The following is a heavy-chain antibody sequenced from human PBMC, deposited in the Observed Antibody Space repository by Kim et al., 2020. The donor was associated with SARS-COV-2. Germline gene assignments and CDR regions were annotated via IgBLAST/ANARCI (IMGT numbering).Heavy chain of an antibody. CDR2: MNPNSGNT. V-gene: IGHV1-8*01. D-gene: IGHD3-10*01. CDR1: GYTFTSYD. Sequence: ASVKVSCKASGYTFTSYDINWVRQATGQGLEWMGWMNPNSGNTGYAQKFQGRVTMTRNTSISTAYMELSSLRSEDTAVYYCARALWEPLLWFGDQGGNWFDPWGQGTLVTVSS. J-gene: IGHJ5*02. CDR3: ARALWEPLLWFGDQGGNWFDP.